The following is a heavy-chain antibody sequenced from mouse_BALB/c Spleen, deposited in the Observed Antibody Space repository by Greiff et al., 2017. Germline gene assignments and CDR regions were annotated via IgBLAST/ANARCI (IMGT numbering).Heavy chain of an antibody. J-gene: IGHJ2*01. V-gene: IGHV1S135*01. Sequence: VQLQQSGPELMKPGASVKISCKASGYSFTSYYMHWVKQSHGKSLEWIGYIDPFNGGTSYNQKFKGKATLTVDKSSSTAYMHLSSLTSDDSAVYYCARGLGQDYWGQGTTLTVSS. CDR1: GYSFTSYY. D-gene: IGHD4-1*01. CDR3: ARGLGQDY. CDR2: IDPFNGGT.